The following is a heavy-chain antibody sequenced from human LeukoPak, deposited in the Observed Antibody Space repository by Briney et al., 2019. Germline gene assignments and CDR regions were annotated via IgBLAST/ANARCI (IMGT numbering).Heavy chain of an antibody. J-gene: IGHJ6*02. CDR3: ARVPSIAARRGDYYYYGMDV. D-gene: IGHD6-6*01. V-gene: IGHV3-53*01. CDR1: GFTVSSAY. Sequence: HPGGSLKLSCAASGFTVSSAYISWVRQAPGKGLEWLSAIYSDGNTYYADSVKGRFTIFRDNSKNMLYLQMNSLRAEDTAVYYCARVPSIAARRGDYYYYGMDVWGQGTTVTVSS. CDR2: IYSDGNT.